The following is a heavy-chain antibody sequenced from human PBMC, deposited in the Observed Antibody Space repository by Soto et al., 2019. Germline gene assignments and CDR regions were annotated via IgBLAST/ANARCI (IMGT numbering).Heavy chain of an antibody. V-gene: IGHV3-21*01. CDR1: GFTFSSYS. CDR2: ISSSSSYI. D-gene: IGHD6-13*01. J-gene: IGHJ4*02. Sequence: GGSLRLSCAASGFTFSSYSMNWVRQAPGKGLEWVSSISSSSSYIYYADSVKGRFTISRDNAKNSLYLQMNSLRAEDTAVYYCARDPYSSSWYSPYYFDYWGQGTLVTVSS. CDR3: ARDPYSSSWYSPYYFDY.